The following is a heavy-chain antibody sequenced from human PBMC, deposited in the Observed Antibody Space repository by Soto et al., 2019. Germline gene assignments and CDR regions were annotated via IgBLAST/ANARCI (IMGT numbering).Heavy chain of an antibody. CDR3: AKMYYDILTGYDY. D-gene: IGHD3-9*01. CDR1: GFTFSNYA. Sequence: GGSLRLSCAASGFTFSNYAMSWVRQAPGKGLEWVSVISGSGGSTYYADSVKGRFTISRDNSKNTLYLQMNSLRVEDTAVYYCAKMYYDILTGYDYWGQGTLVTVSS. CDR2: ISGSGGST. V-gene: IGHV3-23*01. J-gene: IGHJ4*02.